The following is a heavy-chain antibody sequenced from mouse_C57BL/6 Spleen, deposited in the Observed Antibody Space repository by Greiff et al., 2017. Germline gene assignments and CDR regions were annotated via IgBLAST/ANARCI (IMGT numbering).Heavy chain of an antibody. Sequence: VPLKPSGAELVRPGASVKLSCTASGFNIKDDYMHWVQQRPEQGLEWIGWIDPENGDTEYASKFQGKATITADTSSNTAYLQLSSLTSEDTAVYYCTSAMDYWGQGTSVTVSS. CDR2: IDPENGDT. CDR1: GFNIKDDY. J-gene: IGHJ4*01. V-gene: IGHV14-4*01. CDR3: TSAMDY.